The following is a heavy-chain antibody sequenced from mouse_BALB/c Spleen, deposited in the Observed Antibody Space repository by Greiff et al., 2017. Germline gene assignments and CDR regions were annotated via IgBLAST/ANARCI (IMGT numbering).Heavy chain of an antibody. J-gene: IGHJ2*01. CDR1: GYAFTNYL. CDR3: ATHYYGSSLDY. V-gene: IGHV1-54*01. CDR2: INPGSGGT. Sequence: VQLQQSGAELVRPGTSVKVSCKASGYAFTNYLIEWVKQRPGQGLEWIGVINPGSGGTNYNEKFKGKATLTADKSSSTAYMQLSSLTSDDSAVYFCATHYYGSSLDYWGQGTTLTVSS. D-gene: IGHD1-1*01.